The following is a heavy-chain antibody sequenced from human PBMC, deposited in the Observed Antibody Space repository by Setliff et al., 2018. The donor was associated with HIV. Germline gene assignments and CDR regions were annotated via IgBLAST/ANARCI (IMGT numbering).Heavy chain of an antibody. CDR1: GYTFTDNY. CDR3: ARDYLHVFDI. V-gene: IGHV1-2*02. J-gene: IGHJ3*02. Sequence: GASVKVSCKASGYTFTDNYIHWVRQAPGQGLECMAWINSASGGTNYARNFQGRVTVTRDTSINTVYLEVNGLKSDDTAVYYCARDYLHVFDIWGQGTMVTVSS. CDR2: INSASGGT.